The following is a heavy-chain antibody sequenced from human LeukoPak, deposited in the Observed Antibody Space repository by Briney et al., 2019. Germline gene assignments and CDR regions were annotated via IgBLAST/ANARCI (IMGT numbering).Heavy chain of an antibody. CDR3: ARDYGDYVGPVAFDI. V-gene: IGHV3-20*04. J-gene: IGHJ3*02. CDR2: INWNGGST. CDR1: GFTFDDYG. D-gene: IGHD4-17*01. Sequence: PGGSLRLSCAASGFTFDDYGMSWVRQAPGKGLEWVSGINWNGGSTGYADSVKGRFTISRDNAKNSLYLQMNGLRAEDTALYYCARDYGDYVGPVAFDIWGQGTMVTVSS.